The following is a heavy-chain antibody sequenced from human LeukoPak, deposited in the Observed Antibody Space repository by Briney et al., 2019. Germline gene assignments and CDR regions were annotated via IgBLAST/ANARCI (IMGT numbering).Heavy chain of an antibody. J-gene: IGHJ4*02. CDR1: GFTFSRFC. V-gene: IGHV3-74*01. CDR2: INTNASNT. D-gene: IGHD1-26*01. CDR3: ARDQSIAGPTTADY. Sequence: GGSLRLSCAASGFTFSRFCMHWVRQAPGKGLVWVSRINTNASNTIYADSVKGRFTISRDNAKNTLYLQMNSLRAEGTAVYYCARDQSIAGPTTADYWGQGTLVTVSS.